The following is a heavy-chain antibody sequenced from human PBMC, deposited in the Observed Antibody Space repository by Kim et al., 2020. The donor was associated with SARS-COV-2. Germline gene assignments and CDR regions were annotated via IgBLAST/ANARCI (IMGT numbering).Heavy chain of an antibody. D-gene: IGHD1-20*01. V-gene: IGHV3-21*01. CDR3: ARGGYNHNWFDP. J-gene: IGHJ5*02. Sequence: YYADSVKGRFTSSRDNAKNSLYLQMNSLRAEDTAVYYCARGGYNHNWFDPWGQGTLVTVSS.